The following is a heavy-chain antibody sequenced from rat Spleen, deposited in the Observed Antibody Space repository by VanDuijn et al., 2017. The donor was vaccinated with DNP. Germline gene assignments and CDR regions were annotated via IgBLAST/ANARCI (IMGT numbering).Heavy chain of an antibody. CDR2: ITSDGSSTS. J-gene: IGHJ2*01. CDR3: ARSGYYSSPPFDY. CDR1: GFTFSNYG. V-gene: IGHV5-29*01. Sequence: EVHLVESGGGLVQPGRSLKLSCAASGFTFSNYGMAWVRQAPKKGLEWVATITSDGSSTSYCRDSVKGRFTISRDFSKSTLYLQMDSLRSEDTATYYCARSGYYSSPPFDYWGQGVMVTVSS. D-gene: IGHD1-2*01.